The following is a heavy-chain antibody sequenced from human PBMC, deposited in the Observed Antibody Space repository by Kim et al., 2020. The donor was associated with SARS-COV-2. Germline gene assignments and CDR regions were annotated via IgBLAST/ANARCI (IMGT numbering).Heavy chain of an antibody. CDR3: ARHKSSASSSWYWGVYYYYGMDV. J-gene: IGHJ6*02. CDR1: GYSFTSYW. Sequence: GESLKISCKGSGYSFTSYWIGWVRQMPGKGLEWMGIIYPGDSDTRYSPSFQGQVTISADKSISTAYLQWSSLKASDTAMYYCARHKSSASSSWYWGVYYYYGMDVWGQGTTVTVSS. CDR2: IYPGDSDT. V-gene: IGHV5-51*01. D-gene: IGHD6-13*01.